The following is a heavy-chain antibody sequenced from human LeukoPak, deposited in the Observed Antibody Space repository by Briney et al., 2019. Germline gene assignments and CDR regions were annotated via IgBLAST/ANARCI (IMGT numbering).Heavy chain of an antibody. CDR1: GYTFTSYY. CDR2: INPSGGST. J-gene: IGHJ6*03. D-gene: IGHD5-24*01. V-gene: IGHV1-46*01. Sequence: ASVKVSCKASGYTFTSYYMHWVRQAPGQGLEWMGIINPSGGSTSYAQKFQGRVTMTRDTSTSTVYMELSSLRSEDTAVYYCARDREMATIPYYYMDVWGKGTTVTISS. CDR3: ARDREMATIPYYYMDV.